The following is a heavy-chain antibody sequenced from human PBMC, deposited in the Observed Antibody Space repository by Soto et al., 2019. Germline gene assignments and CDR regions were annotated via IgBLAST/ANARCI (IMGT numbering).Heavy chain of an antibody. J-gene: IGHJ5*02. D-gene: IGHD1-1*01. V-gene: IGHV4-34*01. Sequence: SETLSLTCGVYGGSFSGYQWNWIRQSPGQGLEWIGEINHSGTTKYNPSLESRISLSVDTSKKQFSLKMFSVTAADTAIYYCARGWRFDPWGQGTQVTVSS. CDR3: ARGWRFDP. CDR2: INHSGTT. CDR1: GGSFSGYQ.